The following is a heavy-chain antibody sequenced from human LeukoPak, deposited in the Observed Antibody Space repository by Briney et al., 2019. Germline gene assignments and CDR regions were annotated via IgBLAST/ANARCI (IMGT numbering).Heavy chain of an antibody. V-gene: IGHV3-73*01. CDR1: GFIFSGSG. CDR2: IGSKANSYAT. J-gene: IGHJ4*02. CDR3: ARGPSSTNLLWFDY. Sequence: PGGSLKLSCAASGFIFSGSGMHWVRQASGKGLEWVGRIGSKANSYATAYAESVKGRFTISRDNAKNSLYLQMNSLRAEDTAVYYCARGPSSTNLLWFDYWGQGTLVTVSS. D-gene: IGHD2-2*01.